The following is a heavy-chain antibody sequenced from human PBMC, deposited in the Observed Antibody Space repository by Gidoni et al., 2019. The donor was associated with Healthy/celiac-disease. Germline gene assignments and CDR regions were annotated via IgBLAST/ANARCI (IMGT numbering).Heavy chain of an antibody. V-gene: IGHV3-33*01. CDR2: IWYDGSNK. CDR3: ARGDGSSPLGY. D-gene: IGHD2-15*01. CDR1: GFTFSSYG. Sequence: QVQLVESGGGVVQPGRSLRLSCAASGFTFSSYGTHWVLQAPGKGLEWLAVIWYDGSNKYYADSVKGRFTISRDNSKNTLYLQMNSLRAEDTAVYYCARGDGSSPLGYWGQGTLVTVSS. J-gene: IGHJ4*02.